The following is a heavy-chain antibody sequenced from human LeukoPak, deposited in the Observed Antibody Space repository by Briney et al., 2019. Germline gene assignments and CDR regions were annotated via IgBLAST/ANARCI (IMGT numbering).Heavy chain of an antibody. J-gene: IGHJ4*02. CDR3: ATLRSWSPDYFDH. CDR1: GGSYSSSGYY. CDR2: LFYSGNA. Sequence: SETLSLTCTVSGGSYSSSGYYWGCFRQPPGKGLEWIGSLFYSGNAYYNPSLKSRVTISVDTSKNHFSLKLRSVTAADTAVYYCATLRSWSPDYFDHWSQGTLVTVSS. D-gene: IGHD1-26*01. V-gene: IGHV4-39*07.